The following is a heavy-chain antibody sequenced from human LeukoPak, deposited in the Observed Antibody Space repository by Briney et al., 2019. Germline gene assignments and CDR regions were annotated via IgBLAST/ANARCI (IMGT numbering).Heavy chain of an antibody. CDR3: ARGTFDYDFWSGYPRREGYYTDV. Sequence: ASVKVSCKASGYTFTSYDINWVRQATGQGLEWMGWMNPNSGNTGYAQKFQGRVTITRNTSISTAYMELSSLRSEDTAVYYCARGTFDYDFWSGYPRREGYYTDVWGKGTTVTVSS. CDR2: MNPNSGNT. V-gene: IGHV1-8*03. J-gene: IGHJ6*03. D-gene: IGHD3-3*01. CDR1: GYTFTSYD.